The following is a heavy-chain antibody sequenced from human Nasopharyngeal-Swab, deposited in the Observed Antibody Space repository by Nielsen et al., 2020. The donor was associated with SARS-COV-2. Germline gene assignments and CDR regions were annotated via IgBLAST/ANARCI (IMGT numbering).Heavy chain of an antibody. J-gene: IGHJ5*01. D-gene: IGHD3/OR15-3a*01. CDR1: GYTFTDFD. V-gene: IGHV1-8*01. CDR3: ARGAFGLDHSWFDP. CDR2: MNPKSGEV. Sequence: ASVKVSCKASGYTFTDFDVNWVRQAPGQGLEWMGWMNPKSGEVGYEQKFQGRVTMTRNTATATAYMELSGLRHEDTAVYYCARGAFGLDHSWFDPWGQGTLITVSS.